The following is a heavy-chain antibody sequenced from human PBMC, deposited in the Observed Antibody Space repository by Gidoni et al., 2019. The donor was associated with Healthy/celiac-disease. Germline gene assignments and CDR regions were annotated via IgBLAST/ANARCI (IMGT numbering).Heavy chain of an antibody. V-gene: IGHV3-7*03. Sequence: EVQLVESGGGLVQPGGSLRLSCAASGFTFSSSWMSWVRQAPGKGLEWVANIKQDGSEKYYVDSVKGRFTISRDNAKNSLYLQMNSLRAEDTAVYYCARVTMVRGVRDYYYYMDVWGKGTTVTVSS. CDR2: IKQDGSEK. J-gene: IGHJ6*03. D-gene: IGHD3-10*01. CDR3: ARVTMVRGVRDYYYYMDV. CDR1: GFTFSSSW.